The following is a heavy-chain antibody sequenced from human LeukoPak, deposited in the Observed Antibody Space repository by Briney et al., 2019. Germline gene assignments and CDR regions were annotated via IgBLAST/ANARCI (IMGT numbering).Heavy chain of an antibody. D-gene: IGHD2-21*02. Sequence: GGSLRLSCAASGFTFSSYEMNWVRQAPGKGLEWVSYISSSGSTIYYADSVKGRFTISRDNAKNSLYLQMNSLRAEDTAVYYCAREDSDIVVVTVHGERYFDYWGQGTLVTASS. V-gene: IGHV3-48*03. J-gene: IGHJ4*02. CDR2: ISSSGSTI. CDR3: AREDSDIVVVTVHGERYFDY. CDR1: GFTFSSYE.